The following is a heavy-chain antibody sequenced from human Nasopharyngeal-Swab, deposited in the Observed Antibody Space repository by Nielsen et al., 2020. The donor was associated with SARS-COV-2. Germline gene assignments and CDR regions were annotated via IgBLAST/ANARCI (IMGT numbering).Heavy chain of an antibody. D-gene: IGHD4-17*01. Sequence: WVRQAPGQGLEWMGIINPKGGSTNYAQKFLGRITMTRDTPTTTVYMELSSLRSEDTAVYYCAIDIGDYRSFAYWGQGTLVTVSS. CDR3: AIDIGDYRSFAY. CDR2: INPKGGST. V-gene: IGHV1-46*01. J-gene: IGHJ4*02.